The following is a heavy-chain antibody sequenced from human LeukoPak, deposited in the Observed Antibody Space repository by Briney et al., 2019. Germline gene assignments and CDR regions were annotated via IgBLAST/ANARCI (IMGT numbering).Heavy chain of an antibody. CDR2: LKSNPDGGTA. D-gene: IGHD6-13*01. Sequence: GGSLRLSCGASGFIFRNAWMTWVRQAPGKGLEWVGRLKSNPDGGTADYAAPVKGRFTISRDDSRNTLYLQMNSLRAEDTAVYYCAKGCTKYSSSWYEDYFDYWGQGTLVTVSS. V-gene: IGHV3-15*01. J-gene: IGHJ4*02. CDR1: GFIFRNAW. CDR3: AKGCTKYSSSWYEDYFDY.